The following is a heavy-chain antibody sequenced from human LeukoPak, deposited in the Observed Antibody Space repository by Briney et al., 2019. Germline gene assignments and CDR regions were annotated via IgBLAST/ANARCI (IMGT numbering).Heavy chain of an antibody. D-gene: IGHD2-2*01. Sequence: SGTLSLTCTVSGGSIDSYYWSWIRQPPGKGLEWIGYIYYTGSTEYHPSLKSRATISLDTSKNQFSLKLTSVTAADTAVYYCARVYQSAEYYFDYWGQGNLVSVSS. CDR1: GGSIDSYY. CDR2: IYYTGST. J-gene: IGHJ4*02. CDR3: ARVYQSAEYYFDY. V-gene: IGHV4-59*01.